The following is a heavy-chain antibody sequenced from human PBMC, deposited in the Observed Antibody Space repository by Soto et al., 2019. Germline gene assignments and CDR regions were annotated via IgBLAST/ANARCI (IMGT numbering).Heavy chain of an antibody. CDR3: ARTEKSVGSSWPYYYYYYMDV. V-gene: IGHV1-18*01. CDR1: GYTFTSYG. Sequence: ASVNVSCKASGYTFTSYGISWVRQAPGQGLEWMGWISAYNGNTNYAQKLRGRVTMTTDTSTSTAYMELRSLRSDDTAVYYCARTEKSVGSSWPYYYYYYMDVWGKGTTVTVSS. D-gene: IGHD6-13*01. CDR2: ISAYNGNT. J-gene: IGHJ6*03.